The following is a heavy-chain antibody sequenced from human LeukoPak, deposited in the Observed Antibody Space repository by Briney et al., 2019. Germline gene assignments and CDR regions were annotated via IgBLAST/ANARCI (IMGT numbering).Heavy chain of an antibody. J-gene: IGHJ4*02. D-gene: IGHD2-15*01. V-gene: IGHV3-74*01. CDR1: GFTFGSYW. CDR3: ARGAAAATLPFDY. CDR2: INTDGGST. Sequence: PGGSLRLSCAASGFTFGSYWMHWVRHAPGKGLVWVSRINTDGGSTTYADSVKGRFTISRDNAKNTLYLQMNSLRAEDTAVYYCARGAAAATLPFDYWGQGTLVTVSS.